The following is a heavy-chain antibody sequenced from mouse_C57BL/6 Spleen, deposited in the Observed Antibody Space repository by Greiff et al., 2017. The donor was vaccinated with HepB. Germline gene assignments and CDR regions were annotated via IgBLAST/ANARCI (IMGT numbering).Heavy chain of an antibody. D-gene: IGHD1-1*01. CDR2: IYPGDGDT. CDR1: GYAFSSSW. J-gene: IGHJ4*01. V-gene: IGHV1-82*01. CDR3: ATTVVALYALGD. Sequence: VQLQQSGPELVKPGASVKISCKASGYAFSSSWMNWVKQRPGKGLEWIGRIYPGDGDTNYNGKFKGKATLTADKSSSTAYMQLSSLTSEDSAVYFCATTVVALYALGDWGKGTSVTVSS.